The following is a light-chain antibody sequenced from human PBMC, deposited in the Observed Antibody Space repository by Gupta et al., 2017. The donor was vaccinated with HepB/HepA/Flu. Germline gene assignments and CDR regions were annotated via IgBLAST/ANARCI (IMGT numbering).Light chain of an antibody. V-gene: IGKV2-28*01. CDR2: LGS. J-gene: IGKJ1*01. CDR1: QSLLYSNGYNY. CDR3: MQTLQTPWT. Sequence: DTVMTQSPLSLPVTPGEPGSISCRSSQSLLYSNGYNYLDWYLQKPGQSPQLLIYLGSNRASGVPDRFSGSGSGTDFTLKISRVEADDVRVYYCMQTLQTPWTFGQGTKVEIK.